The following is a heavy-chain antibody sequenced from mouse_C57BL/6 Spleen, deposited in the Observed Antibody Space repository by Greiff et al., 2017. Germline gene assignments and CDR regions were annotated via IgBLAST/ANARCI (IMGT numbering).Heavy chain of an antibody. D-gene: IGHD2-4*01. CDR3: ASHYEGTWFAD. Sequence: QVQLQQSGAELVRPGTSVKVSCKASGYAFTNYLIEWVKQRPGQGLEWIGVINPGSGGTNYNEKFQGKATLTADKSSSTAYLQISSLKSEDSAFYFCASHYEGTWFADWGQGTLVTVSA. V-gene: IGHV1-54*01. J-gene: IGHJ3*01. CDR1: GYAFTNYL. CDR2: INPGSGGT.